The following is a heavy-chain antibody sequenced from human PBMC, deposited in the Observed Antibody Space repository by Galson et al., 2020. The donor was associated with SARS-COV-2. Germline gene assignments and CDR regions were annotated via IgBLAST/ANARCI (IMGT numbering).Heavy chain of an antibody. CDR1: GFPFSTYP. CDR2: IPYDGINK. Sequence: GESLKISCAASGFPFSTYPMHWVRQAPGKGLEWVAVIPYDGINKEYADSVKGRFTISRDNSKNTVHLQMSSPRPEDTAVYYCARDYSGEGYYYGMDVWGQGTTVTVSS. CDR3: ARDYSGEGYYYGMDV. J-gene: IGHJ6*02. D-gene: IGHD7-27*01. V-gene: IGHV3-30-3*01.